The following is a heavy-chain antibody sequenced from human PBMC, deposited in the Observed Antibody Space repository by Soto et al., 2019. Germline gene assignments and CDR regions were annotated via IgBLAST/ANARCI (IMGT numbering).Heavy chain of an antibody. V-gene: IGHV2-26*01. D-gene: IGHD5-12*01. J-gene: IGHJ4*02. CDR1: GFSLSNARMG. Sequence: SGPTLVNPTGTLTLTCTVSGFSLSNARMGVSWIRQPPGKALEWLAHIFSNDEKSYSTSLKSRLTISKDTSKSQVVLTMTNMDPVDTATYYCARIRGYSGYDPMDYWGQGTLVTVSS. CDR2: IFSNDEK. CDR3: ARIRGYSGYDPMDY.